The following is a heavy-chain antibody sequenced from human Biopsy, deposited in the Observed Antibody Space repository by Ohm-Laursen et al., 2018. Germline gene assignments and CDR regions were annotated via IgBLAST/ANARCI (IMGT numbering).Heavy chain of an antibody. CDR1: GGSISSYY. CDR2: INHSGST. CDR3: ARGRLRAVARFDY. Sequence: GTLSLTWTVSGGSISSYYWSWIRQPPGKGLEWIGEINHSGSTNYNPSLKSRVTISVDTSKNQFSLKLSSVTAADTAVYYCARGRLRAVARFDYWGQGTLVTVSS. V-gene: IGHV4-34*01. J-gene: IGHJ4*02. D-gene: IGHD6-19*01.